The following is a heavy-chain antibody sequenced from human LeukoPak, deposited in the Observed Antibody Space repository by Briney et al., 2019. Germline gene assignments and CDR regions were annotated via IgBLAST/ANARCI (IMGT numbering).Heavy chain of an antibody. Sequence: GGSLRLSCAASGFTFSNAWMSWVRQAPGKGLEWVGRIKSKTDGGTTDYAAPVKGRFTISRDDSKNTLYLQMNSLKTEDTAVYYCTTVGARCELLLYFDYWGQGTLVTVSS. CDR3: TTVGARCELLLYFDY. V-gene: IGHV3-15*01. D-gene: IGHD1-26*01. CDR2: IKSKTDGGTT. J-gene: IGHJ4*02. CDR1: GFTFSNAW.